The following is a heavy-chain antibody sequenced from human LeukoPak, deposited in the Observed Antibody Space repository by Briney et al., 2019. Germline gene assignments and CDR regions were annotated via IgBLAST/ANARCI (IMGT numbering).Heavy chain of an antibody. CDR2: IYHTGIT. CDR3: ARDRGSKTYNDYYFDF. V-gene: IGHV4-59*11. D-gene: IGHD5-24*01. J-gene: IGHJ4*02. CDR1: GGSISSHY. Sequence: SETLSLTCTVSGGSISSHYWSWIRQTPGKQLEWIGYIYHTGITNYNPSLKSRVTISMDTSKNQFSLKLSSMTAADTAVYYCARDRGSKTYNDYYFDFWGRGTLVIVSS.